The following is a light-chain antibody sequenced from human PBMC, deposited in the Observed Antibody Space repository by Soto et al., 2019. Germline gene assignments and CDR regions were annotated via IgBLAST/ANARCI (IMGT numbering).Light chain of an antibody. J-gene: IGKJ3*01. V-gene: IGKV1-27*01. CDR3: QKYGVAPYT. CDR2: AAS. Sequence: DIQMTQSPSSLSASVGDRVTITCRASQDIRDYLVWYQQRPGEVPTLLIYAASTLQPGVPSRFSGSGYGTAFTLTISSLQSEDVSTYYCQKYGVAPYTFGPGTKVDL. CDR1: QDIRDY.